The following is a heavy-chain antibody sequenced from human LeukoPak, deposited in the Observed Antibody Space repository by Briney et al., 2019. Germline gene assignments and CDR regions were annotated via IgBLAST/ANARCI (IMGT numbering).Heavy chain of an antibody. Sequence: PGGSLRLSCAASGFTFSSYSMNWVRQAPGKGLEWVSSISRGSSYIYYADSVKGRFTISRDNAKNSLYLQMNSLRAEDTAVYYCARDRGGFLEWLLNPKDAFDIWGQGTMVTVSS. J-gene: IGHJ3*02. CDR1: GFTFSSYS. CDR2: ISRGSSYI. CDR3: ARDRGGFLEWLLNPKDAFDI. D-gene: IGHD3-3*01. V-gene: IGHV3-21*01.